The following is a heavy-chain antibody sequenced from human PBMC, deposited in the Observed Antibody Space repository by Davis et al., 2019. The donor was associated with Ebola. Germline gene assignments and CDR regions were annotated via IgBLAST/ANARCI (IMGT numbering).Heavy chain of an antibody. Sequence: GESLKISCAASGFPFTTYTINWVRQAPGKGLEWVSSISSYSDHIYYAGSVKGRFTISRDNAKTSVFLEMNSLRAEDTAVYYCAKSFTLHFDIWGQGTMVTVSS. CDR1: GFPFTTYT. J-gene: IGHJ3*02. CDR2: ISSYSDHI. V-gene: IGHV3-21*04. CDR3: AKSFTLHFDI. D-gene: IGHD2-15*01.